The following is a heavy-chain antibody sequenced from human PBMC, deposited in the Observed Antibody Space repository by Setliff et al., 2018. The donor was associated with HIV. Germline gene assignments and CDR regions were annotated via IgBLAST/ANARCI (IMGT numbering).Heavy chain of an antibody. D-gene: IGHD6-19*01. CDR3: ARDPSSSGWSEGPYYFDS. J-gene: IGHJ4*02. Sequence: SETLSLTCAVYGGSLSDHYWSWIRQPPGKGLEWIGEINHSGSTNYNPSLRSRVSISMDTSKNQFSLRLSSVTAADTAVYYCARDPSSSGWSEGPYYFDSWGRGTLVTVSS. V-gene: IGHV4-34*01. CDR1: GGSLSDHY. CDR2: INHSGST.